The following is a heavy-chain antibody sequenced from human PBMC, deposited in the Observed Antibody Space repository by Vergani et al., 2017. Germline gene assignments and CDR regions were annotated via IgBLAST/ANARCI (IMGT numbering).Heavy chain of an antibody. V-gene: IGHV3-74*01. Sequence: EVQLVESGGGLVKPGGSLRLSCAASGFTFSSYWMHWVRQAPGKGLVWVSRINSDGSSTSYADSVKGRFTISRDNAKNTLYLQMNSLRAEDTAVYYCAREKEWELRGFDYWGQGTLVTVSS. J-gene: IGHJ4*02. CDR1: GFTFSSYW. D-gene: IGHD1-26*01. CDR3: AREKEWELRGFDY. CDR2: INSDGSST.